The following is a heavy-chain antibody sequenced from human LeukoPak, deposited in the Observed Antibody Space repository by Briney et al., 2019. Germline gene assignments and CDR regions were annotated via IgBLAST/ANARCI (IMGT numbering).Heavy chain of an antibody. Sequence: ASEPLSLTCTVSGGSISSHYWSWIRQPPGKGLEWIGYIYYSGSTNYNPSLKSRVTISVDTSKNQFSLKLSSVTAADTAVYYCARTADDSSGYFFDYWGQGTLVTVSS. CDR1: GGSISSHY. CDR2: IYYSGST. CDR3: ARTADDSSGYFFDY. D-gene: IGHD3-22*01. J-gene: IGHJ4*02. V-gene: IGHV4-59*11.